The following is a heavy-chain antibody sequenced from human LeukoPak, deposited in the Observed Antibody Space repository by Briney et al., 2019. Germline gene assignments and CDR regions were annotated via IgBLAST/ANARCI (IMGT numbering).Heavy chain of an antibody. D-gene: IGHD3-10*01. V-gene: IGHV3-30*04. CDR2: ISYDGSNK. J-gene: IGHJ5*02. CDR3: ARDRPLGCYGSGSYRAGNWFDP. Sequence: GGSLRLSCAASGFTFSSYALHWVRQAPGKGLEWVAVISYDGSNKYYADSVKGRFTISRDHSKNTLYLQMNSLRAEDTAVYYCARDRPLGCYGSGSYRAGNWFDPWGQGTLVTVSS. CDR1: GFTFSSYA.